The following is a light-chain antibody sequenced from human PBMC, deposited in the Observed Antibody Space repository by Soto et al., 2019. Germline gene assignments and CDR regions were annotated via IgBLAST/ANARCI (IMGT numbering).Light chain of an antibody. CDR3: QQRSNWPPGKYT. J-gene: IGKJ2*01. CDR2: DAS. V-gene: IGKV3-11*01. CDR1: QSVSSY. Sequence: EIVLTQSPATLSLSPGVRATLSCRASQSVSSYLAWYQQKPGQAPRLLIYDASNRATGIPARFSGSGSGTDFTLTISSLEPEDFAVYYCQQRSNWPPGKYTFGQGTKLEIK.